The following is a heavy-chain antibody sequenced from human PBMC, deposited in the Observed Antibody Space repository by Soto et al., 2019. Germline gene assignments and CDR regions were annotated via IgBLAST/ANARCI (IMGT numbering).Heavy chain of an antibody. V-gene: IGHV5-51*01. CDR3: AAAVAGTTAAFDI. J-gene: IGHJ3*02. CDR1: GYSFTSCW. CDR2: IYPGDSDT. D-gene: IGHD6-19*01. Sequence: GESLKISCKGSGYSFTSCWIGWVRQMPGKGLEWMGIIYPGDSDTRYSPSFQGQVTISADKSISTAYLQWSSLKASDTAMYYCAAAVAGTTAAFDIWGQGTMVTVSS.